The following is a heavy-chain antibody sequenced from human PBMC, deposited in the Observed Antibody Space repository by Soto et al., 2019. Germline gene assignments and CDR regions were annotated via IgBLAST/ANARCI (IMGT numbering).Heavy chain of an antibody. V-gene: IGHV5-51*01. Sequence: EVQLVQSGAEVKKPGESLKISCKGSGYSFTSYWIGWVRQMPGKGLEWMGIIYPGDSDTRYSPSFQGQVTISADKSIITAYMQWSSLKASDTAMYYCARYCGGDCYSRWDFDYWGQGTLVTVSS. J-gene: IGHJ4*02. CDR3: ARYCGGDCYSRWDFDY. CDR2: IYPGDSDT. CDR1: GYSFTSYW. D-gene: IGHD2-21*02.